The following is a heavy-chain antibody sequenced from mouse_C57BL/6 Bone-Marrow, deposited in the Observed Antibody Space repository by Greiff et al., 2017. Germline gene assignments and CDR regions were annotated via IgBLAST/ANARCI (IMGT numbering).Heavy chain of an antibody. CDR3: ARLWEDWFAY. J-gene: IGHJ3*01. CDR2: ISYDGSN. V-gene: IGHV3-6*01. D-gene: IGHD4-1*01. Sequence: EVKLQQSGPGLVKPSQSLSLTCSVTGYSITSGYYWNWIRQFPGNKLEWMGYISYDGSNNYNPSLKNRISITRDTSKNQFFLKLNSVTTEDTATYYCARLWEDWFAYWGQGTLVTVSA. CDR1: GYSITSGYY.